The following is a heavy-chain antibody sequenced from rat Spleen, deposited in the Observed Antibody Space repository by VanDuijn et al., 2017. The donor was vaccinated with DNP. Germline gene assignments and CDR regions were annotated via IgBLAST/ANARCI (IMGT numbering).Heavy chain of an antibody. CDR2: IGSPAYAP. J-gene: IGHJ2*01. D-gene: IGHD4-3*01. Sequence: EVQLVEYGGVLVQPGRSLKLSCAASGFTFSAYYMAWVRQAPAKGLEWVAYIGSPAYAPYYTDSVKGRFTISRDNAKSTLYLQMKSLRSADMATYYCIRWNSGHFDYWGQGVMVTVSS. CDR3: IRWNSGHFDY. V-gene: IGHV5-22*01. CDR1: GFTFSAYY.